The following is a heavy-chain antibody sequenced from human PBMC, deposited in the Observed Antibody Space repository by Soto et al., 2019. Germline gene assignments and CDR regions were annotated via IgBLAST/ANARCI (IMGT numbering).Heavy chain of an antibody. CDR2: ISAYNGNT. CDR3: ARDHDYYGMAV. J-gene: IGHJ6*02. CDR1: GYTFTSYG. Sequence: QVQLVQSGAEVKKPGASVKVSCKASGYTFTSYGISWVRQAPGQGLEWMGWISAYNGNTNYAQNLQGRVTMTTDTPTRTADMELRSLRSDDTAVYYSARDHDYYGMAVWGQGTTVTVSS. V-gene: IGHV1-18*01.